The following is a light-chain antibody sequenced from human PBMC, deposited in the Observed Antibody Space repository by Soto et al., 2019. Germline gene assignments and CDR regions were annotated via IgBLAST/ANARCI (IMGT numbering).Light chain of an antibody. CDR3: QQYNNWPYT. J-gene: IGKJ2*01. V-gene: IGKV3-15*01. CDR1: QSVSYN. CDR2: GAF. Sequence: EIVMTQSPATLPVSPGERATLSCRASQSVSYNLAWYQQKPGQGPRLLIYGAFTGATGIPARFSGSGSGTEFTLTISSLQSEDFGVYYCQQYNNWPYTFGQGTKLEIK.